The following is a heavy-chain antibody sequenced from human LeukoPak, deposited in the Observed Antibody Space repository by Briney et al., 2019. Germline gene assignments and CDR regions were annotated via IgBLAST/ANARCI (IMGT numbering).Heavy chain of an antibody. J-gene: IGHJ4*02. CDR1: GFTVSSNY. Sequence: GGSLRLSCAASGFTVSSNYMSWVRQAPGKGREWVSVIYSDGSVYYADSVKGRFAISRDSSKNTLYLQMNSLRAEDTAVYYCARYNYASGSIFDYWGQGTLVTVSS. CDR2: IYSDGSV. V-gene: IGHV3-53*01. D-gene: IGHD3-10*01. CDR3: ARYNYASGSIFDY.